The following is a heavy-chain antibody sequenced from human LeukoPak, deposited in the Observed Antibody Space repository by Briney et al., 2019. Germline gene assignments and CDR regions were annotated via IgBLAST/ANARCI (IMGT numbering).Heavy chain of an antibody. CDR2: IYYSGST. V-gene: IGHV4-30-4*01. J-gene: IGHJ4*02. D-gene: IGHD2-15*01. CDR3: ARLLGYCSGGSCYGNYFDY. CDR1: GGSISSGDYY. Sequence: PSQTLSLTCTVSGGSISSGDYYWSWIRQPPGKGLEWIGYIYYSGSTYYNPSLKSRVTISVDTSKNQFSLKLSSVTAADTAVYYCARLLGYCSGGSCYGNYFDYWGQGTLVTVSS.